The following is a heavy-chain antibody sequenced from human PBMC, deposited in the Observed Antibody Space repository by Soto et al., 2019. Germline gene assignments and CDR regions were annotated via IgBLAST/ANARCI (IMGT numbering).Heavy chain of an antibody. CDR3: ASRSSGWYFDY. D-gene: IGHD6-19*01. CDR2: ISGSGGST. Sequence: EVQLLESGGGLVQPGGSLRLSCAASGFTFSSYAMNWVRQAPGKGLEWVSVISGSGGSTYYADSVKGRSTISRDKSKNTLYRQMNSLRAEDTAVYYCASRSSGWYFDYWGQGTLVTVSS. CDR1: GFTFSSYA. V-gene: IGHV3-23*01. J-gene: IGHJ4*02.